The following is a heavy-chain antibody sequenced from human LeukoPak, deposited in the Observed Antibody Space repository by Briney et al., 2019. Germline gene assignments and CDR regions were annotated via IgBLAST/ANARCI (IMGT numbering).Heavy chain of an antibody. CDR3: AREISQDYYYYYGMDV. J-gene: IGHJ6*02. CDR2: IYYSGST. D-gene: IGHD2-15*01. CDR1: GGSISNDGYY. V-gene: IGHV4-30-4*01. Sequence: PSETLSLTCTVSGGSISNDGYYWSWIRQPPGKGLEWIGYIYYSGSTYYNPSLKSRVTISVDTSKNQFSLKLSSVTAADTAVYYCAREISQDYYYYYGMDVWGQGTTVTVPS.